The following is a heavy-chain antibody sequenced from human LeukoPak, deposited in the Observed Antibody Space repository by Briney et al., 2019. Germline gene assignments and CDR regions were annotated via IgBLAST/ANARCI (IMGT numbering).Heavy chain of an antibody. CDR2: ISDSGGDT. CDR3: ATVPYFDYGSGKPPFMNA. D-gene: IGHD3-10*01. J-gene: IGHJ6*02. CDR1: GFTFSSYS. Sequence: WGSLRLSCAASGFTFSSYSMSWVRQAPGQGLEWVSTISDSGGDTYYADSVKGRSTINRDNSTTTLYVQMNSLRAENTDVYYCATVPYFDYGSGKPPFMNAWGQGTTVAISS. V-gene: IGHV3-23*01.